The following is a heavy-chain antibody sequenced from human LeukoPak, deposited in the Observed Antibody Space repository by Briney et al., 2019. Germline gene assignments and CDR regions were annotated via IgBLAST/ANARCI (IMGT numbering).Heavy chain of an antibody. CDR1: GVTVSSNY. CDR3: ASDNCSSTSCAKYYYYYGMDV. J-gene: IGHJ6*02. D-gene: IGHD2-2*01. Sequence: GGSLRLSCAASGVTVSSNYMSWVRQAPGKGLEWVSVIYSGGSTYYADSVKGRFTISRDNSKNTLYLQMNSLRAEDTAVYYCASDNCSSTSCAKYYYYYGMDVWGQGTTVTVSS. V-gene: IGHV3-53*01. CDR2: IYSGGST.